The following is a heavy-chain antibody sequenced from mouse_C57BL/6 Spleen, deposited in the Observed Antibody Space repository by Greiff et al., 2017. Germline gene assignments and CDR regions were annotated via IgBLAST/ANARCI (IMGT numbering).Heavy chain of an antibody. V-gene: IGHV1-74*01. CDR3: AIGSKGMDY. Sequence: QVQLQQSGAELVKPGASVKVSCKASGYTFTSSWMPWVKQRPGQGLEWIGGIHPSDSATNYSQKIKGKATWTVDKASSTAYMQLSSRTSEDSAVYYCAIGSKGMDYGGQGTSVTVSS. CDR1: GYTFTSSW. J-gene: IGHJ4*01. CDR2: IHPSDSAT.